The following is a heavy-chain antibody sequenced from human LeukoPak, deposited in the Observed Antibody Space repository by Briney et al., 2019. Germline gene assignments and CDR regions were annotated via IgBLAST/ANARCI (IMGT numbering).Heavy chain of an antibody. Sequence: SETLSLTCAVYGGSFSGYYWSWIRQPPGKGLEWIGEINHSGSTNYNPSLKSRVTISVDTSKNQFSLKLSSVTAADTAVYYCARGRGSTSKGLGWYWGQGTLVTVSS. CDR3: ARGRGSTSKGLGWY. D-gene: IGHD6-13*01. V-gene: IGHV4-34*01. CDR2: INHSGST. CDR1: GGSFSGYY. J-gene: IGHJ4*02.